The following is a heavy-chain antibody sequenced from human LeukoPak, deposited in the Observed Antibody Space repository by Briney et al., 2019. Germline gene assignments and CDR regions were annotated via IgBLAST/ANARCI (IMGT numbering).Heavy chain of an antibody. V-gene: IGHV4-38-2*01. J-gene: IGHJ3*02. CDR1: GYSISSGYY. CDR2: VFHSGST. D-gene: IGHD3/OR15-3a*01. Sequence: SETLSLTCAVSGYSISSGYYWGWIRQPPGKGLEWIGSVFHSGSTYNNPSLKTRLTISVDTSKNQFSLKLTSVTAADTAVYYCARRTNGFDIWGQGTMVTVSS. CDR3: ARRTNGFDI.